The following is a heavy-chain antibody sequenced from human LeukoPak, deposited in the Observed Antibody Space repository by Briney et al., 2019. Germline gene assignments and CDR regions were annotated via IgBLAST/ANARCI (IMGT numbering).Heavy chain of an antibody. CDR2: IYYSGSS. CDR1: GGSINNGGYY. D-gene: IGHD5-24*01. V-gene: IGHV4-31*03. CDR3: ARNRDGYNSFDY. Sequence: ASQTLSLTCTVSGGSINNGGYYWSWIRQHPGKGLEWIGYIYYSGSSYYNPSLRSRVTISVDTSKNHFSLKLSSVTAADTAVYYCARNRDGYNSFDYWGQGTLVTVSS. J-gene: IGHJ4*02.